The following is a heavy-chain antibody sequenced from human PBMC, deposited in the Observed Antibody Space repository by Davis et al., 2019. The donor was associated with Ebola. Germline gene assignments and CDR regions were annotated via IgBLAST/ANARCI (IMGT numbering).Heavy chain of an antibody. J-gene: IGHJ3*02. V-gene: IGHV3-33*01. CDR1: GFSFSAYG. CDR2: IWYDGSKK. Sequence: GESLKISCAASGFSFSAYGMHWVRQAPGKGLEWVALIWYDGSKKYYADSVNGRFTISRDNSKNTLYLQMNSLRAEDTAVYYCARYTEAFDIWGQGTMVTVSS. CDR3: ARYTEAFDI.